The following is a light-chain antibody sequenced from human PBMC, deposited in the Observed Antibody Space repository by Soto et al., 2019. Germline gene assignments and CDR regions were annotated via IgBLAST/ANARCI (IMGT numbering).Light chain of an antibody. Sequence: EIVLTQSPATLSLSPGERATLSCRASQSVSSYLAWYQQKPGQAPRLLIYDASNRATGIPARFSGSGSRTDFTLTISSLEPEDFAVYYCQHRRGWTFGQGTKVEIK. CDR2: DAS. J-gene: IGKJ1*01. CDR1: QSVSSY. CDR3: QHRRGWT. V-gene: IGKV3-11*01.